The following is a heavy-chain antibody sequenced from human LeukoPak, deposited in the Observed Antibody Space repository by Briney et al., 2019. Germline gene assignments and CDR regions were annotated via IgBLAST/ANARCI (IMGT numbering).Heavy chain of an antibody. V-gene: IGHV3-23*01. J-gene: IGHJ4*02. Sequence: GGSLRLSCAASGLSFGFYAMSWVRQAPGKGLEWVSAISGSGGSTYYADSVKGRFTISRDNSKNTLYLQMNSLRAEDTAVYYCAKDTGSSFDYWGQGTLVTVSS. CDR1: GLSFGFYA. CDR3: AKDTGSSFDY. D-gene: IGHD2-8*02. CDR2: ISGSGGST.